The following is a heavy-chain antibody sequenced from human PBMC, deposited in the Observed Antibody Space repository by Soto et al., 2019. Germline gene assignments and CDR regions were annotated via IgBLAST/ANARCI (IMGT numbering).Heavy chain of an antibody. V-gene: IGHV5-51*01. CDR2: IYPGDSDT. CDR3: ARGSSGPLGYCSGDSCSKGMDV. CDR1: GYSFTTYW. Sequence: RGESLKISCKASGYSFTTYWIGWVRQMPGKGLEWMGIIYPGDSDTKYSPSLQGQVTISADTSISTAYLQWTSLKASDTAMYYCARGSSGPLGYCSGDSCSKGMDVWGQGTTVTVSS. D-gene: IGHD2-15*01. J-gene: IGHJ6*02.